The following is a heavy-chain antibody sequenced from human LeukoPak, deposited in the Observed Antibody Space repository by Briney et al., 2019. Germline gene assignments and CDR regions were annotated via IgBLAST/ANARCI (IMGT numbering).Heavy chain of an antibody. Sequence: PSETLSLTCAVYGGSFSGYYWSWIRQPPGKGLEWIGEINHSGSTNYNPSLKSRVTISVDTSKNQFSLKLSSVTAADTAVYYCARGRWSYSSSWFDYWGRGTLVTVSS. CDR2: INHSGST. J-gene: IGHJ4*02. D-gene: IGHD6-13*01. CDR1: GGSFSGYY. V-gene: IGHV4-34*01. CDR3: ARGRWSYSSSWFDY.